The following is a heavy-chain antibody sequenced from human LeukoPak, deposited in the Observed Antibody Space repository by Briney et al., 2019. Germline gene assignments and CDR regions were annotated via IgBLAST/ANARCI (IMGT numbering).Heavy chain of an antibody. CDR2: LYHSGTT. Sequence: SETLSLTCTVSGGSLNNSDYYWDWIRQPPGKGLEWIGGLYHSGTTFSNLSLKSRVTISVDTSKNQFSLKLSSVTAADTAVYYCARANRYDLYFDYWGQGTLVTVSS. D-gene: IGHD5-12*01. J-gene: IGHJ4*02. CDR3: ARANRYDLYFDY. V-gene: IGHV4-39*07. CDR1: GGSLNNSDYY.